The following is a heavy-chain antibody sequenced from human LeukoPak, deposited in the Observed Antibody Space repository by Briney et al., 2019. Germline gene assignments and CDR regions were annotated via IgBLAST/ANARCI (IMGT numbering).Heavy chain of an antibody. CDR1: GGSISSGGYY. J-gene: IGHJ5*02. CDR3: AGASGAAAPDWFDP. Sequence: PSQTLSLTCTVSGGSISSGGYYWSWICQHPGKGLEWIGYIYYSGSTYYNPSLKSRVTISVDTSKNQFSLKLSSVTAADTAVYYCAGASGAAAPDWFDPWGQGTLVTVSS. CDR2: IYYSGST. D-gene: IGHD6-13*01. V-gene: IGHV4-31*03.